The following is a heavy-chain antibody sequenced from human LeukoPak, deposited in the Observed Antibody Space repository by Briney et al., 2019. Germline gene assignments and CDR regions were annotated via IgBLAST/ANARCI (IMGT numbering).Heavy chain of an antibody. CDR1: GYTFTSYG. CDR3: ARDYQAYCSGGSCYSRGSDI. V-gene: IGHV1-18*01. CDR2: ISAYNGNT. J-gene: IGHJ3*02. D-gene: IGHD2-15*01. Sequence: ASVKVSCKASGYTFTSYGISWVRQAPGQGLEWMGWISAYNGNTNYAQKLQGRVTMTTDTSTSTAYMELRSLRSDDTAVYYCARDYQAYCSGGSCYSRGSDIWGQGTMVTVSS.